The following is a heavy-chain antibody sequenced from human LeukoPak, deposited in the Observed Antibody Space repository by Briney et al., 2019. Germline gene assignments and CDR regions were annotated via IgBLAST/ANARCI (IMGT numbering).Heavy chain of an antibody. CDR1: GGTFTSYY. D-gene: IGHD6-6*01. Sequence: ASVKVSCKASGGTFTSYYMHWVRQAPGQGLEWMGIINPSGGSTSYAQKFQGRVTMTRDTSTSTVYMELSSLRSEDTAVYYCARDRWSSSSSEGALDIWGQGTMVTVSS. CDR3: ARDRWSSSSSEGALDI. J-gene: IGHJ3*02. CDR2: INPSGGST. V-gene: IGHV1-46*01.